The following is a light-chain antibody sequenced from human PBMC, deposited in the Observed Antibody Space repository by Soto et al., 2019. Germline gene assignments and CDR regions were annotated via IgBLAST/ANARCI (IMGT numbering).Light chain of an antibody. CDR1: QSINTY. CDR3: QQSFSTLTWT. CDR2: AAS. Sequence: DIQMTQSPSSLSASVGDRVTITCRASQSINTYLNWYQQKPGKAPKLLIYAASSLQSGVPSRFSGSGSGTDFTLAISSLQPEDFATYYCQQSFSTLTWTVGQGTKVEIQ. V-gene: IGKV1-39*01. J-gene: IGKJ1*01.